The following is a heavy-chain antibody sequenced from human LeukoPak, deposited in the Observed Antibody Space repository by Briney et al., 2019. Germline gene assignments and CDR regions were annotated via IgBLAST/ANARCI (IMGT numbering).Heavy chain of an antibody. D-gene: IGHD3-10*01. Sequence: PSETLSLTCTVSGGSISSYYWSWIRQPPGKGPEWIGYINYSGNTNYNPSLKSRVTISVDTSKNQFSLKLSSVTAADTAVYYCASFSWGSGSYNQEAIWSWFDPWGQGTLVTVSS. V-gene: IGHV4-59*08. J-gene: IGHJ5*02. CDR2: INYSGNT. CDR1: GGSISSYY. CDR3: ASFSWGSGSYNQEAIWSWFDP.